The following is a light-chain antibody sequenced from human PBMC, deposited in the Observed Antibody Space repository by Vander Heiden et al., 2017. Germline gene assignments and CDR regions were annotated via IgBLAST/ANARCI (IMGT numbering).Light chain of an antibody. CDR3: QSYDSSLNWV. J-gene: IGLJ3*02. V-gene: IGLV1-40*01. CDR1: SSNIGAGYD. CDR2: GNT. Sequence: QSVLPPPPSVSGAPGQRVTISCTGSSSNIGAGYDVHWYQQLPGTAPKLLVYGNTNRPSGVPDRFSGSKSGTSASLAITGLQAEDEADYYCQSYDSSLNWVFGGGTKLTVL.